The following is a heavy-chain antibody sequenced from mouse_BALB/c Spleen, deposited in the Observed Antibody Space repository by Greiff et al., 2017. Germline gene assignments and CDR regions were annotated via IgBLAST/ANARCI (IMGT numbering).Heavy chain of an antibody. CDR3: ARYLLLV. D-gene: IGHD2-14*01. V-gene: IGHV5-17*02. Sequence: EVMLVESGGGLVQPGGSRKLSCAASGFTFSSFGMHWVRQAPEKGLEWVAYISSGSSTIYYADTVKGRFTISRDNPKNTLFLQMTSLRSEDTAMYYCARYLLLVRGQGTTLTVSS. CDR2: ISSGSSTI. CDR1: GFTFSSFG. J-gene: IGHJ2*01.